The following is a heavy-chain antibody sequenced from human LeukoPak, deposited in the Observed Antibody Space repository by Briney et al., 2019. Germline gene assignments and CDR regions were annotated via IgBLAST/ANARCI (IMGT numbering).Heavy chain of an antibody. Sequence: SQTLSLTCTVSGGSISSGGYYWSWIRQPPGKGLEWIGYIFYSGSTNYNPSLKSRVTISVDTSKNQFSLKLSSVTAADTAVYYCAREASSGWHNDYWGQGTLVTVSS. CDR3: AREASSGWHNDY. CDR1: GGSISSGGYY. V-gene: IGHV4-61*08. D-gene: IGHD6-19*01. J-gene: IGHJ4*02. CDR2: IFYSGST.